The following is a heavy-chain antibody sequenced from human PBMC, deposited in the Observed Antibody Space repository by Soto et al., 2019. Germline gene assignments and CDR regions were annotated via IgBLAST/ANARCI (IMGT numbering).Heavy chain of an antibody. CDR1: GGSISSSSYY. V-gene: IGHV4-39*01. CDR2: IYYSGST. D-gene: IGHD2-15*01. J-gene: IGHJ5*02. CDR3: ARPTKDRYCSGGSCYSYHWFDP. Sequence: SETLSLTCTVSGGSISSSSYYWGWIRQPPGKGLEWIGSIYYSGSTYYNPSLKSRVTISVDTSKNQFSLKLSSVTAADTAVYYCARPTKDRYCSGGSCYSYHWFDPWGQGTLVTVSS.